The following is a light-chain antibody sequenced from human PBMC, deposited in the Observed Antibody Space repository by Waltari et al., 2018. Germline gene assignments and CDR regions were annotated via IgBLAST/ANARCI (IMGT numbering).Light chain of an antibody. CDR1: QSVSRT. J-gene: IGKJ1*01. CDR3: QHYVRLPAT. Sequence: EIVLTPSPGPLSLSPGERATLSCRASQSVSRTLAWYQQKPGQAPKLLIYGASIRATGIPDRFTGSGSGTDFSLTISSLEPEDFAIYFCQHYVRLPATFGQGTKVEIK. CDR2: GAS. V-gene: IGKV3-20*01.